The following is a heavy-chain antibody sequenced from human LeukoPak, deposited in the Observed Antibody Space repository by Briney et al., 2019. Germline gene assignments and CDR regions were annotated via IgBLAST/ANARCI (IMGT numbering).Heavy chain of an antibody. CDR3: ARRGLYGSSPFDP. D-gene: IGHD2-2*01. V-gene: IGHV4-39*01. CDR2: IYYSGTT. J-gene: IGHJ5*02. CDR1: GGSLRNSYYF. Sequence: SETLSLTCTVSGGSLRNSYYFWGWIRQPPGKGLEWLAIIYYSGTTYYNPSLKSRLTISIDTSKNQFSLNLRSVTAADTAVYYCARRGLYGSSPFDPWGQGTLVTVSS.